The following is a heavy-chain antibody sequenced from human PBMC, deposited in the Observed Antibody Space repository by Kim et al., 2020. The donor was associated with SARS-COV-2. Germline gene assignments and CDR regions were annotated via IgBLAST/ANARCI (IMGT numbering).Heavy chain of an antibody. Sequence: GGSLRLSCAASRFTFDDYTMHWVRQAPGKGLEWVSLISWDGGSTYYADSVKGRFTISRDNSKNSLYLQMNSLRTEDTALYYCAKDYHYGDTSVGYFDYWGQGTLVTVSS. CDR3: AKDYHYGDTSVGYFDY. J-gene: IGHJ4*02. CDR2: ISWDGGST. CDR1: RFTFDDYT. D-gene: IGHD4-17*01. V-gene: IGHV3-43*01.